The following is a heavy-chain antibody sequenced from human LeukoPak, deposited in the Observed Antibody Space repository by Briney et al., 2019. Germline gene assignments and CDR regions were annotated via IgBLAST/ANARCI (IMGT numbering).Heavy chain of an antibody. V-gene: IGHV3-74*01. CDR1: RFTFSTYW. D-gene: IGHD1-14*01. CDR3: AKEPVSHSRQPEPFDY. CDR2: INSDGSST. J-gene: IGHJ4*02. Sequence: GGSLRLSCAASRFTFSTYWMHWVRQAPGKGLVWVSRINSDGSSTDYADSVKGRFTISRDNSKNTLYLQMNSLRAEDTAVYYCAKEPVSHSRQPEPFDYWGQGTLVTVSS.